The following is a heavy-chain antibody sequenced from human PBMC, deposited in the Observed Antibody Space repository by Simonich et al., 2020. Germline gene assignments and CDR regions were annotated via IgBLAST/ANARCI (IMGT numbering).Heavy chain of an antibody. J-gene: IGHJ3*02. V-gene: IGHV5-51*01. CDR2: IDPGDSDT. CDR1: GYSFTSYW. CDR3: ARQLNDFDI. Sequence: EVQLVQSGAEVKKPGESLKISCKGSGYSFTSYWVVWVRQMPGKGLGWMGIIDPGDSDTRYSPAFQGQVTISADKSSSTAYLQWSSLKASDTAMYYCARQLNDFDIWGQGTMVTVSS. D-gene: IGHD1-1*01.